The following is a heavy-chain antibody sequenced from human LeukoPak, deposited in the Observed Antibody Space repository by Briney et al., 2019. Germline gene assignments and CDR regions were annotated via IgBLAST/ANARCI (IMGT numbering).Heavy chain of an antibody. CDR2: ISAYNGNT. CDR3: ARVYYDFWSGPADLYYFDY. V-gene: IGHV1-18*01. J-gene: IGHJ4*02. CDR1: GYTFTSYG. D-gene: IGHD3-3*01. Sequence: ASAKVSCKASGYTFTSYGISWVRQAPGQGLEWMGWISAYNGNTNYAQKLQGRVTMTTDTSTSTAYMELRSLRSDDTAVYYCARVYYDFWSGPADLYYFDYWGQGTLVTVSS.